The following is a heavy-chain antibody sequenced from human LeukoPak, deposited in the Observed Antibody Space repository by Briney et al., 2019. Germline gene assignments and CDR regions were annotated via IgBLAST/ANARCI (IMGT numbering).Heavy chain of an antibody. Sequence: GGSLRLSCAASGFTFSSYGMHWVRQTPGKGLEWVAIIWSDGSNKYYADSVKGRFAISRDNSKNTLYLQMNSLRAEDTAVYYCARGSGSFSGGFDYWGQGTLVTVSS. D-gene: IGHD1-26*01. J-gene: IGHJ4*02. CDR3: ARGSGSFSGGFDY. V-gene: IGHV3-33*01. CDR2: IWSDGSNK. CDR1: GFTFSSYG.